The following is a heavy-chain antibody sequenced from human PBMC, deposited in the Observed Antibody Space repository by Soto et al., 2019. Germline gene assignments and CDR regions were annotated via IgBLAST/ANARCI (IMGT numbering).Heavy chain of an antibody. D-gene: IGHD5-18*01. CDR1: GYTFTSYG. CDR3: ARDGEGYSYGSEVDY. V-gene: IGHV1-18*01. Sequence: QVQLVQSGAEVKKPGASVKVSCKASGYTFTSYGISWVRQAPGQGLEWMGWISAYNGNTNYAQKLQGRVTMTTDTSTSTAYRELRSLRSDDTAVYYCARDGEGYSYGSEVDYWGQGTLVTVSS. CDR2: ISAYNGNT. J-gene: IGHJ4*02.